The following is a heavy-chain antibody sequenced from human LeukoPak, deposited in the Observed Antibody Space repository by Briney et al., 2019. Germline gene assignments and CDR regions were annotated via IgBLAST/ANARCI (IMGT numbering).Heavy chain of an antibody. J-gene: IGHJ4*02. CDR3: ATLRYSGYSLDY. CDR1: GGSFSGYY. D-gene: IGHD5-12*01. CDR2: INHSGST. Sequence: TSETLSLTCAVYGGSFSGYYWSWIRQPPGKGLEWIGEINHSGSTNYNPSLKSRVTISVDTSKNQFSLKLSSVTAADTAVYYCATLRYSGYSLDYWGLGTLVTVSS. V-gene: IGHV4-34*01.